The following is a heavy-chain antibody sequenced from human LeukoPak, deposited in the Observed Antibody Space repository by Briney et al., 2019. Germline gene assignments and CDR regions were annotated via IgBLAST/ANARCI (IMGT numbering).Heavy chain of an antibody. Sequence: SETLSLTCTVSGGSISSSSYYWGWIRQPPGKGLEWIGSIYYSGSTYYNPSLKSRVTMSVDTSKNQFSLKLSSVTAADTAVYYCARRYCSSTSCQSDAFDIWGQGTMVTVSS. CDR2: IYYSGST. V-gene: IGHV4-39*07. CDR1: GGSISSSSYY. CDR3: ARRYCSSTSCQSDAFDI. J-gene: IGHJ3*02. D-gene: IGHD2-2*01.